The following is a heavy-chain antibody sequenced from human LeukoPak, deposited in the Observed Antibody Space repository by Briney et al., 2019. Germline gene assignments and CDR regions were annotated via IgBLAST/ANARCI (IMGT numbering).Heavy chain of an antibody. J-gene: IGHJ4*02. Sequence: SGGSLRLSCAASGFTFTTYAMHWVRQAPGKGLEWVAFISFDDGTTKYYADSVKGRFTISRDNAKNSLYLQMNSLRAEDTAVYFCARVGALSSSWLLYWGQGTLVTVSS. CDR3: ARVGALSSSWLLY. CDR2: ISFDDGTTK. V-gene: IGHV3-30*04. D-gene: IGHD6-13*01. CDR1: GFTFTTYA.